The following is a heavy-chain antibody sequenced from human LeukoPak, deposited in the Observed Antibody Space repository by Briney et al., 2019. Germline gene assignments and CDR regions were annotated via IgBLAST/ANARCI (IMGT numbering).Heavy chain of an antibody. D-gene: IGHD6-6*01. CDR2: INSDGSIT. Sequence: PGGSLRLSCAASGFTFTTYWMHWVRQAPGKGLVWVSHINSDGSITSYADSVKGRFTISRDDAKNTLYLQMNSLTVEDTAVYYCSRGLGQPVDSWGQGTLVTVSS. V-gene: IGHV3-74*01. J-gene: IGHJ4*02. CDR3: SRGLGQPVDS. CDR1: GFTFTTYW.